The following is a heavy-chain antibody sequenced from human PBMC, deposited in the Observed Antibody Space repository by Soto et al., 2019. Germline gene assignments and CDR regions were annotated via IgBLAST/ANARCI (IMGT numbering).Heavy chain of an antibody. Sequence: PSETLSLTCTVSGGSISSYYWSWIRQPPGKGLEWIGYIYYSGSTNYNPSLKSRVTISVDTSKNQFSLKLSSVTAADTAVYYCARQATTNYYYYYYMDVWGKGTTVTVSS. CDR2: IYYSGST. CDR1: GGSISSYY. CDR3: ARQATTNYYYYYYMDV. V-gene: IGHV4-59*08. J-gene: IGHJ6*03. D-gene: IGHD1-7*01.